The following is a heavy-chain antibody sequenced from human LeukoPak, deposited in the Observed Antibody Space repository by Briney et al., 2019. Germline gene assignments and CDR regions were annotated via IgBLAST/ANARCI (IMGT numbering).Heavy chain of an antibody. J-gene: IGHJ6*03. V-gene: IGHV3-33*01. CDR2: IWYDGSNK. CDR1: GFTFSSYG. Sequence: GGSLRLSCAASGFTFSSYGTHWVRQAPGKGLEWVAVIWYDGSNKYYADSVKGRFTISRDNSKNTLYLQMNSLRAEDTAVYYCARDHCSSTSCYRGEYYYYYYMDVWGKGTTVTVSS. CDR3: ARDHCSSTSCYRGEYYYYYYMDV. D-gene: IGHD2-2*01.